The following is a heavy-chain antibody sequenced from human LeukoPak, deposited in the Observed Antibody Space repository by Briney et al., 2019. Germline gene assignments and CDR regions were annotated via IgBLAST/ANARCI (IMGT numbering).Heavy chain of an antibody. J-gene: IGHJ4*02. V-gene: IGHV4-34*01. CDR2: INHSGST. CDR1: GGSFSGYY. Sequence: SETLSLTCAVYGGSFSGYYWSWIRQPLGKGLEWIGVINHSGSTNYNPSLKSRVTISVDTSKNQFSLKLSSVTAADTAVYYCARGPADPTRDSYFDYWGQGTLVTVSS. CDR3: ARGPADPTRDSYFDY. D-gene: IGHD5-12*01.